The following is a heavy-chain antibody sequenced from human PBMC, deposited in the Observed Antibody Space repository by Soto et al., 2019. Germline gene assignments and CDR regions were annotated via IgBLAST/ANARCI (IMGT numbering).Heavy chain of an antibody. J-gene: IGHJ1*01. D-gene: IGHD6-6*01. V-gene: IGHV3-23*01. Sequence: HLGGSLRLSCAASGFTFGSHAVSWVRQAPGKGLEWLSAISGSGDTQYYADSVKGRFTMSRDNSKNTLYLQMNSLRAEDTAVYYCAKGSSEGRAYFLHWGQGALVTVSS. CDR1: GFTFGSHA. CDR3: AKGSSEGRAYFLH. CDR2: ISGSGDTQ.